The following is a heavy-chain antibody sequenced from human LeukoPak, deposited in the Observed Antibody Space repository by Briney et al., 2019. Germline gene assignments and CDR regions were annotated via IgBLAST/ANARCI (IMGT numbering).Heavy chain of an antibody. CDR1: GFTFRSYG. D-gene: IGHD2-15*01. Sequence: PGGSLRLSCLTSGFTFRSYGMQWVRQAPGKGLEWVAVIWYDGSNKYYADSVKGRFTVSRDDSKNTVYLQMNSLRAEDTAVYYCAREDCSGGFCSDYWGQGTLVTVSS. CDR3: AREDCSGGFCSDY. J-gene: IGHJ4*02. CDR2: IWYDGSNK. V-gene: IGHV3-33*01.